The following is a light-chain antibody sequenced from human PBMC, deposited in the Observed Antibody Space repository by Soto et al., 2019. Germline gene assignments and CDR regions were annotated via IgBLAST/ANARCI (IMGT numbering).Light chain of an antibody. CDR2: DAY. J-gene: IGKJ5*01. V-gene: IGKV1-39*01. CDR1: QDIGNS. CDR3: QQSYSTIT. Sequence: DIQMTQSPPSLSASVGDRVTITCQASQDIGNSLNWYQHKPGKAPKLVIYDAYNLEAGVPSTFSGSGYGTDFTLAISSLQPEDFATYYCQQSYSTITFGQGTRLAIK.